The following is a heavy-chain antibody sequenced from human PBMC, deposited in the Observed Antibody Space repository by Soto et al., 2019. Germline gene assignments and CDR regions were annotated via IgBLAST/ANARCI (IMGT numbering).Heavy chain of an antibody. CDR3: ATRVHCNYQGKNYYGIDV. CDR2: IYPGDSDT. CDR1: GDSFTSYW. J-gene: IGHJ6*02. D-gene: IGHD2-15*01. Sequence: GEALKISWKGSGDSFTSYWIGGVRQMPGKGLEWMGIIYPGDSDTRYSPSFQGQVTISADKSISTAYLQWSSLKASDTAMYYCATRVHCNYQGKNYYGIDVWGQRTTVPVSS. V-gene: IGHV5-51*01.